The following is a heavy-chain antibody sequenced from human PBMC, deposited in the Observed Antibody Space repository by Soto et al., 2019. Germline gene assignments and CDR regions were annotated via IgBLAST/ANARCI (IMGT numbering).Heavy chain of an antibody. CDR1: GGSISSSSYC. J-gene: IGHJ4*02. D-gene: IGHD3-22*01. CDR2: IYYSGST. CDR3: ASAYYYDSSGPYWGFDY. Sequence: PSETLSLTCTVSGGSISSSSYCWGWIRQPPGKGLEWIGSIYYSGSTYYNPSLKSRVTISVDTSMNQFSLKLSSVTAADTAVYYCASAYYYDSSGPYWGFDYWGQGTLVTVSS. V-gene: IGHV4-39*01.